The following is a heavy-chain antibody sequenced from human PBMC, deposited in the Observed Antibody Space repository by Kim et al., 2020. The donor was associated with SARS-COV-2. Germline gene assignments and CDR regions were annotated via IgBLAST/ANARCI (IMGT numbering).Heavy chain of an antibody. Sequence: SETLSLTCAVYGGSFSGYYWIWIRQPPGKGLEWIGEINHSGSTNYNPSLKSRVTISVDTSKNQFSLKLSSVTAAETAVYYCARGSVVRGVIISTYYYYYGMDVWGQGTTVTVSS. CDR3: ARGSVVRGVIISTYYYYYGMDV. V-gene: IGHV4-34*01. CDR1: GGSFSGYY. CDR2: INHSGST. D-gene: IGHD3-10*01. J-gene: IGHJ6*02.